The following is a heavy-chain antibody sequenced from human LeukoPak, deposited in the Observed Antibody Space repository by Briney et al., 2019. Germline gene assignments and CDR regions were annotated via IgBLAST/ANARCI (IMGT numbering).Heavy chain of an antibody. Sequence: GRSLRLSCAASGFTFSSYSMNWVRQAPGKGLEWVSSISSSSSYIYYADSVKGRFTTSRDNAKNSLYLQMNSLRAEDTAVYYCAFYDAFDIWGQGTMVTVSS. CDR2: ISSSSSYI. CDR1: GFTFSSYS. CDR3: AFYDAFDI. D-gene: IGHD2/OR15-2a*01. V-gene: IGHV3-21*01. J-gene: IGHJ3*02.